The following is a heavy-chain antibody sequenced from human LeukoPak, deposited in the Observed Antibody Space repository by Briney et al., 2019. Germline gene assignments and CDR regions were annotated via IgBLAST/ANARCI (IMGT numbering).Heavy chain of an antibody. V-gene: IGHV5-10-1*01. Sequence: GESLRISCKGSGYSFTSYWISWVRQMPGEGLEWMGRIDHSDSYTNYSPSFQGHVTISADKSISTAYLQWSSLKASDTAMYYCARSGVGVPAAQNWFDPWGQGTLVTVSS. J-gene: IGHJ5*02. D-gene: IGHD2-2*01. CDR1: GYSFTSYW. CDR2: IDHSDSYT. CDR3: ARSGVGVPAAQNWFDP.